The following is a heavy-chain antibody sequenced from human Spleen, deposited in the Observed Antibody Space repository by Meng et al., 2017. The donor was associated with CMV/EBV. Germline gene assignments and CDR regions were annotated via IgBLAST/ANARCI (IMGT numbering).Heavy chain of an antibody. CDR1: GFTISSYG. CDR2: IWYDGNNK. V-gene: IGHV3-33*06. CDR3: AKDPWDYYESSGYFDY. J-gene: IGHJ4*02. D-gene: IGHD3-22*01. Sequence: SGFTISSYGMHWVRQAPGKGLEWVAVIWYDGNNKFYADSVKGRFTISRDISKNTVYLQMNSLKAEDTAVYYCAKDPWDYYESSGYFDYWGQGTLVTVSS.